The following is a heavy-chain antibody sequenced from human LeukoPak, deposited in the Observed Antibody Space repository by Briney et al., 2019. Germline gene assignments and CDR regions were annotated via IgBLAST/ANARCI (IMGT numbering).Heavy chain of an antibody. J-gene: IGHJ4*02. CDR1: GFTFSSYG. Sequence: PGRSLRLSRAASGFTFSSYGIHWVRQAPGKGLEWVAVISYDGSDKYYAHSVKGRFTISRDSSKNTVYLQMNSLRAEDTAVYYCAKDVTEGSWAYFDYWGQGTRVTVSS. V-gene: IGHV3-30*18. CDR2: ISYDGSDK. CDR3: AKDVTEGSWAYFDY. D-gene: IGHD6-13*01.